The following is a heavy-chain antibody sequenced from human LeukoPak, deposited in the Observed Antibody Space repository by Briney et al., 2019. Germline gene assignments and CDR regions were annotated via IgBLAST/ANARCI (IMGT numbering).Heavy chain of an antibody. CDR1: GFTFSSFS. D-gene: IGHD1-26*01. V-gene: IGHV3-21*04. Sequence: PGGSLRLSCAASGFTFSSFSMNWVRQAPGKGLEWVSSISSSSSYIYYADSVRGRFTISRDNAKNSLYLQMNSLRAEDTAVYYCAKAEEWELPPGLSVYWGQGTLVTVSS. J-gene: IGHJ4*02. CDR2: ISSSSSYI. CDR3: AKAEEWELPPGLSVY.